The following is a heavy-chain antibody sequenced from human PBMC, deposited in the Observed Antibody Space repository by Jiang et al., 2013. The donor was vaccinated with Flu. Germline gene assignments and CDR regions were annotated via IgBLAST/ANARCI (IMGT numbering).Heavy chain of an antibody. CDR2: IYYSGST. CDR1: GGSISSYY. D-gene: IGHD6-6*01. V-gene: IGHV4-59*01. Sequence: GSGLVKPSETLSLTCTVSGGSISSYYWSWIRQPPGKGLEWIGYIYYSGSTNYNPSLKSRVTISVDTSKNQFSLKLSSVTAADTAVYYCARGGRIAARPRWFDPWGQGTLVTVSS. CDR3: ARGGRIAARPRWFDP. J-gene: IGHJ5*02.